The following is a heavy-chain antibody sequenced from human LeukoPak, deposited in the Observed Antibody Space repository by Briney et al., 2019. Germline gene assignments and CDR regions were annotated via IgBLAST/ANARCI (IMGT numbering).Heavy chain of an antibody. V-gene: IGHV4-39*07. CDR3: ARGWGFYGSGSYYNSKRNDY. J-gene: IGHJ4*02. CDR1: GGSISSSSYY. D-gene: IGHD3-10*01. CDR2: IYYSGST. Sequence: SQTLSLTCTVSGGSISSSSYYWGWIRQPPGKGLEWIGSIYYSGSTYYNPSLKSRVTISVDTSKNQFSLKLSSVTAADTAVYYCARGWGFYGSGSYYNSKRNDYWGQGTLVIVSS.